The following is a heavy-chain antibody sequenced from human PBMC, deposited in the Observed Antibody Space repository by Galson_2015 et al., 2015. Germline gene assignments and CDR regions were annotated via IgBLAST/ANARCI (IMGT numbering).Heavy chain of an antibody. CDR3: ARVAYSSSSLGYCDY. V-gene: IGHV3-30*03. J-gene: IGHJ4*02. Sequence: SLRLSCAASGFTFSSYGMHWVRQAPGKGLEWVAVISYDGSNKYYADSVKGRFTISRDNSKNTLYLQMNSLRAEDTAVYYCARVAYSSSSLGYCDYWGQGTLVTVSS. CDR1: GFTFSSYG. CDR2: ISYDGSNK. D-gene: IGHD6-6*01.